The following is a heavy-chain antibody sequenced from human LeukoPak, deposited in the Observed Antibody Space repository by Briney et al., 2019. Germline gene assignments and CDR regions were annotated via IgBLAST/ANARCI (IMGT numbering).Heavy chain of an antibody. CDR2: IYYSGST. CDR3: ARGRTNSGYEPDAFDI. V-gene: IGHV4-30-4*08. D-gene: IGHD5-12*01. CDR1: GGSISSGGYY. J-gene: IGHJ3*02. Sequence: SQTLSLTCTVSGGSISSGGYYWSWIRQHPGKGLEWIGYIYYSGSTYYNPSLKSRVTISVDTSKNQFSLKMRSVTAADTAVYYCARGRTNSGYEPDAFDIWGQGTMVTVSS.